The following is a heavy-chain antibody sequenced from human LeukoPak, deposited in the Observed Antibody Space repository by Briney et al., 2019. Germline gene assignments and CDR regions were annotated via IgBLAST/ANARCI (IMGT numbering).Heavy chain of an antibody. V-gene: IGHV3-23*01. CDR1: GFTFSSYA. CDR2: ISGSGGST. J-gene: IGHJ4*02. Sequence: PGGSLRLSCAASGFTFSSYAMSWVRQAPGKGLEWVSAISGSGGSTYYADSVKGRFTISRDNSKNTLYLQMNSLRAEDTAVYYRARDLGLLWFGELDYWGQGTLVTVSS. CDR3: ARDLGLLWFGELDY. D-gene: IGHD3-10*01.